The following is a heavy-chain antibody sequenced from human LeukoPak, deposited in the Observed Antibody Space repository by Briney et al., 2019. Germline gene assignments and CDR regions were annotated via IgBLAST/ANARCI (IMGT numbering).Heavy chain of an antibody. V-gene: IGHV4-38-2*02. D-gene: IGHD6-13*01. Sequence: KPSETLSLTCAVSGYSISSGYYWGWIRQPPGKGLEWIGSIYHSGSTYYNPSLKSRVTISVDTSKNQFSLKLSSVTAVDTAVYYCARDVGIAAAYDYWGQGTLVTVSS. CDR3: ARDVGIAAAYDY. CDR1: GYSISSGYY. CDR2: IYHSGST. J-gene: IGHJ4*02.